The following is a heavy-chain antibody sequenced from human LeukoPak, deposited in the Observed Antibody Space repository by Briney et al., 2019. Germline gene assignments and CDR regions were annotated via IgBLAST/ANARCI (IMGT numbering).Heavy chain of an antibody. CDR2: ISGSGGST. J-gene: IGHJ4*02. CDR3: AKVGSGSYYDLGFDY. Sequence: GGSLRLSCAASGFTFSSYGMSWVRQAPGKGLEWVSAISGSGGSTYYADSVKGRFTISRDNSKNTLYLQMNSLRAEDTAVYYCAKVGSGSYYDLGFDYWGQGTLVTVSS. CDR1: GFTFSSYG. D-gene: IGHD3-10*01. V-gene: IGHV3-23*01.